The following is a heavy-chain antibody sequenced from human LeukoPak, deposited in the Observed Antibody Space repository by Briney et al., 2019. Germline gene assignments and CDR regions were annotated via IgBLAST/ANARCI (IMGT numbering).Heavy chain of an antibody. V-gene: IGHV4-30-4*08. D-gene: IGHD3-10*01. Sequence: PSQTLSLTCTVSGGSISSGDYYWSWIRQPPGKGLEWIGYIYSSGSTYYNSSLKSRLTISVDTSKNQFSLKLSSVTAADTAVYYCARAPYGSATNNYYMDVWGKGTTVTVSS. CDR1: GGSISSGDYY. CDR3: ARAPYGSATNNYYMDV. CDR2: IYSSGST. J-gene: IGHJ6*03.